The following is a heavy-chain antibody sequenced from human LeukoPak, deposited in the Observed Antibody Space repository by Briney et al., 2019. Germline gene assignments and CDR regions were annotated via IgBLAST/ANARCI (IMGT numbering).Heavy chain of an antibody. CDR2: ITSGGST. J-gene: IGHJ5*02. V-gene: IGHV3-23*01. CDR3: ARSSHGFS. Sequence: GRSLRLSCAASGFTLSSYDMSWVRQAPGKGLEWVSAITSGGSTYYADSVKGRFAVSRDNSYNSLSLQMSSLRAEDTAVYYCARSSHGFSWGQGTLVTVSS. D-gene: IGHD3-10*01. CDR1: GFTLSSYD.